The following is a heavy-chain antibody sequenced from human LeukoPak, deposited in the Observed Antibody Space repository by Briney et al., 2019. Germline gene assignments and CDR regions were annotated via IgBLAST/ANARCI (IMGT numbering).Heavy chain of an antibody. Sequence: GGSLRLSCAASGLTFSIHWMNWVRRAPGKGLECVANINQDGSDKYYVDSVKGRFTISRDNTKNSLYLQMNSLRAEDAAVYYCVGGDYWGQGTLVTVSS. V-gene: IGHV3-7*01. CDR1: GLTFSIHW. J-gene: IGHJ4*02. CDR3: VGGDY. CDR2: INQDGSDK.